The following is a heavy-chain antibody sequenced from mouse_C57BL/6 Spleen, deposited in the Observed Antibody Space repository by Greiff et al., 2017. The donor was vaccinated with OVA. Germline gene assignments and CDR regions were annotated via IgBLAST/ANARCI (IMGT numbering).Heavy chain of an antibody. CDR3: ARTYGSSPYWYFDV. Sequence: EVQRVESVAELVRPGASVKLSCTASGFNIKNTYMHWVKQRPEQGLEWIGRIDPANGNTKYAPKFQGKATITADTSSNTAYLQLSSLTSEDTAIYYCARTYGSSPYWYFDVWGTGTTVTVSS. CDR1: GFNIKNTY. CDR2: IDPANGNT. V-gene: IGHV14-3*01. J-gene: IGHJ1*03. D-gene: IGHD1-1*01.